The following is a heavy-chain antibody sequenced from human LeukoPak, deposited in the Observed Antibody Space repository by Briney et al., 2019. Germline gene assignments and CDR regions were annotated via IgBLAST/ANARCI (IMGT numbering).Heavy chain of an antibody. V-gene: IGHV4-39*01. Sequence: PSETLSLTCTVPGDSISSSSYYWGWIRQPPGKGLEWIGSIYYSGSTYYNPSLKSRVTISVDTSKNQFSLKLSSVTAADTAVYYCARQVWGYYDSSGYQPLFDYWGQGTLVTVSS. D-gene: IGHD3-22*01. CDR3: ARQVWGYYDSSGYQPLFDY. CDR2: IYYSGST. CDR1: GDSISSSSYY. J-gene: IGHJ4*02.